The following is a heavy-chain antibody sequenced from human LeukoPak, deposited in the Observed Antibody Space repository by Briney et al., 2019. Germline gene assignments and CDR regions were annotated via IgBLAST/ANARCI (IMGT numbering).Heavy chain of an antibody. D-gene: IGHD2-21*02. CDR1: GYSISSGYY. CDR3: ARVKNHVTGRRYYFDY. CDR2: IYYSGST. Sequence: SSETLSLTCTVSGYSISSGYYWGWIRQPPGKGLEWIGSIYYSGSTYYNPSLKSRVTISVDTSKNQFSLKLSSVTAADTAVYYCARVKNHVTGRRYYFDYWGQGTLVTVSS. V-gene: IGHV4-38-2*02. J-gene: IGHJ4*02.